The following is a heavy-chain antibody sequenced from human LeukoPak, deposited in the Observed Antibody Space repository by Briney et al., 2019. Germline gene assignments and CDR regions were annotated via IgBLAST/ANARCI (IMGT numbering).Heavy chain of an antibody. V-gene: IGHV4-34*01. CDR3: APRHDYGGTFDY. CDR2: INHSGST. J-gene: IGHJ4*02. Sequence: SETLSLTCAVYGGSFSGYYWTWIRQPPGKGLEWIGEINHSGSTNYSPSLKSRVDISVDTSKNQFSLKLSSVTAADTAVYYCAPRHDYGGTFDYWGREPWSPSPQ. D-gene: IGHD4-23*01. CDR1: GGSFSGYY.